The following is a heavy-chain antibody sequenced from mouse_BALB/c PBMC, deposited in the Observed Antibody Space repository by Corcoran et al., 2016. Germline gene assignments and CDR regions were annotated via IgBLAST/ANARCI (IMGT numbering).Heavy chain of an antibody. Sequence: EVQLQQSGAELVKPGASVKLSCTASGFNIKDTYMHWVNQRPEQGLEWIGRIDPANGNTTYDPKFQGKATITADTSSNTAYLPLSSLTSEDTAVYYCARWDWYFDVWGAGTTVTVSS. CDR2: IDPANGNT. CDR3: ARWDWYFDV. V-gene: IGHV14-3*02. CDR1: GFNIKDTY. J-gene: IGHJ1*01.